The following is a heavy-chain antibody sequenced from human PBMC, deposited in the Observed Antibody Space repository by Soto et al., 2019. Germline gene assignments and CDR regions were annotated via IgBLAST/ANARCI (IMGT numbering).Heavy chain of an antibody. CDR1: GFTFSSYS. Sequence: GGSLRLSCAASGFTFSSYSMNWVRQAPGKGLEWVSSISSSSSYIYYADSVKGRFTISRDNAKNSLYLQMNSLRAEDTAVYYCARDRRGELRFLEWFSETFFDYWGQGTLVTVSS. J-gene: IGHJ4*02. CDR3: ARDRRGELRFLEWFSETFFDY. V-gene: IGHV3-21*01. CDR2: ISSSSSYI. D-gene: IGHD3-3*01.